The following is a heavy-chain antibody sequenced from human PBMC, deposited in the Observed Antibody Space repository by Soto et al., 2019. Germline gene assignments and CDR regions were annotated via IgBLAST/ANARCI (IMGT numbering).Heavy chain of an antibody. D-gene: IGHD4-4*01. V-gene: IGHV1-18*01. Sequence: QVQLVQSGAEVKRPGASVKVSCKASGYTFTGYGISWVRQAPGQGLEWLGWISGYNGDTKYAQKGQGRVTRTTDTSTGTAYMELRSLRSDDTALYYCARWGLYSQSVRSIDSWGQGTLVTVSS. J-gene: IGHJ4*02. CDR1: GYTFTGYG. CDR2: ISGYNGDT. CDR3: ARWGLYSQSVRSIDS.